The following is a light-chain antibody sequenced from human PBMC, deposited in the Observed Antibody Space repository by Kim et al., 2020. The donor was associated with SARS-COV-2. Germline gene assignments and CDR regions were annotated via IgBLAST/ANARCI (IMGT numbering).Light chain of an antibody. J-gene: IGLJ2*01. Sequence: SYELTQPPSVSVSPGQTVSITCSGDRLGNKYVCWYQQKPGQSPVVVIYQDTQRPSGIPERFSGSNSGNTATLTISGTQAMDEADYYCQAWDSTTTVFGAG. CDR3: QAWDSTTTV. CDR2: QDT. V-gene: IGLV3-1*01. CDR1: RLGNKY.